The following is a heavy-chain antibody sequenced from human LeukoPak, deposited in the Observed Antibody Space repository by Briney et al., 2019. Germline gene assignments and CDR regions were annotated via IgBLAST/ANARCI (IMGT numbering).Heavy chain of an antibody. D-gene: IGHD2-15*01. CDR1: CGSLSGYY. CDR3: ARFPCRGDSCYSGIRAFDI. J-gene: IGHJ3*02. V-gene: IGHV4-34*04. Sequence: PSESLSLTCAVYCGSLSGYYCNWIRQSPGKGREWIAEINHSGTTNQNPSRKGRAALSVDTPKNQFSLRLASVTAPATAVYYCARFPCRGDSCYSGIRAFDIWGQRTMVIVSS. CDR2: INHSGTT.